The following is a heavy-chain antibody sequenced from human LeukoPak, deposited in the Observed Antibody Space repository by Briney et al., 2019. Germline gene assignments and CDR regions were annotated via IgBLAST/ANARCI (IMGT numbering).Heavy chain of an antibody. CDR1: GFTFSSYG. D-gene: IGHD6-19*01. CDR3: AKAPSGAVAGNLDY. J-gene: IGHJ4*02. CDR2: ISYDGSNK. Sequence: SGGSLRLSCAASGFTFSSYGMHWVRQAPGKGLEWVAVISYDGSNKYYADSVKGRFTISRDNSKNTLYLQMNSLRAEDTAVYYCAKAPSGAVAGNLDYWGQGTLVTVSS. V-gene: IGHV3-30*18.